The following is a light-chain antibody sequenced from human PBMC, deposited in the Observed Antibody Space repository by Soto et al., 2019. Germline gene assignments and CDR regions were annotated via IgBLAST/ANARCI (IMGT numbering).Light chain of an antibody. CDR3: QQTDSFPIT. J-gene: IGKJ5*01. V-gene: IGKV1-12*01. CDR2: KAS. Sequence: IQMTQATSSVSASVGDRVTITXXASQSISSYLAWYQQRPGKAPKLLMYKASTLHSGVPSRFSGSGSGTQFTLTISSLQPEDFAIYYCQQTDSFPITFGQGARLEI. CDR1: QSISSY.